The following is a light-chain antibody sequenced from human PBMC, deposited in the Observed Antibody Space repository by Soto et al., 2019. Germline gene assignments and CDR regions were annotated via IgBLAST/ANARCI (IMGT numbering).Light chain of an antibody. V-gene: IGKV1-39*01. CDR2: AAY. CDR1: QYINNY. CDR3: QQYNTYST. J-gene: IGKJ1*01. Sequence: DIQMTQSPSSLSTSVGDRVTITCRASQYINNYLNWYQQKPGKAPKLLIFAAYNLQSGVPSRFSGSGSGTDFTLTISSLQPEDFATYYCQQYNTYSTFGRGTKVEIK.